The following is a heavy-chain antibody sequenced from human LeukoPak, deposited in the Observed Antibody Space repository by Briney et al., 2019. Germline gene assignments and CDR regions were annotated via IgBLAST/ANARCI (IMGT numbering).Heavy chain of an antibody. CDR3: ARVGRDVD. D-gene: IGHD5-24*01. CDR1: GGSISNSNYY. V-gene: IGHV4-30-2*01. CDR2: IFHGGST. Sequence: NPSETLSLTCTVSGGSISNSNYYWSWIRQPPGKGPEWIGYIFHGGSTYYNSSLRSRVTISVDRSKNQFSLKLSSVTAADTAVYYCARVGRDVDWGQGTLVTVSS. J-gene: IGHJ4*02.